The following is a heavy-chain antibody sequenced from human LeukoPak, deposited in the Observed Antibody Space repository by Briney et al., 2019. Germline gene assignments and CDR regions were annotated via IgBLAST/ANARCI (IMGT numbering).Heavy chain of an antibody. CDR2: INGDGSAT. D-gene: IGHD6-13*01. J-gene: IGHJ4*02. Sequence: PGGSLRLSCAASGFTFSSYWIHWVRQAPGKGLVWVSRINGDGSATGYADSVKGRFTISRDNAKNTLYLQMNSLRAEDTAVYYCSREIRPAGTDSWGQGTPVTVSS. V-gene: IGHV3-74*01. CDR3: SREIRPAGTDS. CDR1: GFTFSSYW.